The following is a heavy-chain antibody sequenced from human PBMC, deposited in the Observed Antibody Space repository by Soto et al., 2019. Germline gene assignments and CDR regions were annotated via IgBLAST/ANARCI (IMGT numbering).Heavy chain of an antibody. CDR1: GSSISRSVYY. CDR3: ARGLTTLYYFDS. Sequence: QVQLQESGPGLVKSSQTLSLTCSVSGSSISRSVYYWTWLRQHPGKGLEWIGHIYYAGSTYSNPSLKSRHSMSLDTSKNQFSLKVSSVTAADTAVYYCARGLTTLYYFDSWGQGTLVSVSS. CDR2: IYYAGST. D-gene: IGHD1-1*01. V-gene: IGHV4-31*03. J-gene: IGHJ4*02.